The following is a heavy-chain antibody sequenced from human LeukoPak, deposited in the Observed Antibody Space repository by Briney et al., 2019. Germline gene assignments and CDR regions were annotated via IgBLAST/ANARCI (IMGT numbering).Heavy chain of an antibody. D-gene: IGHD1-14*01. CDR1: GFTFSSYW. CDR3: TRLAAAGSGRWAPDY. J-gene: IGHJ4*02. CDR2: IKQDGSEK. V-gene: IGHV3-7*01. Sequence: GGSLRLSCAASGFTFSSYWMSWVRQAPGKGLEWVANIKQDGSEKYHVDSVKGRFTISRDNAKNSLYLQMNSLRAEDTAVYYCTRLAAAGSGRWAPDYWGQGTLVTVSS.